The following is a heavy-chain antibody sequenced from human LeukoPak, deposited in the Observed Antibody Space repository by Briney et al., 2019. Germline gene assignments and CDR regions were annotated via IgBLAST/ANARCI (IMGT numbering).Heavy chain of an antibody. CDR1: GFTLSSYA. CDR2: ISVSGNT. CDR3: ARGGGYSYGSFDY. V-gene: IGHV3-23*01. J-gene: IGHJ4*02. Sequence: GGSLRLSCAASGFTLSSYAMSWVRQAPGKGLEWVSAISVSGNTYHADSVKGRFTISRDNAKNTLYLQMNSLRAEDTAVYYCARGGGYSYGSFDYWGQGTLVTVSS. D-gene: IGHD5-18*01.